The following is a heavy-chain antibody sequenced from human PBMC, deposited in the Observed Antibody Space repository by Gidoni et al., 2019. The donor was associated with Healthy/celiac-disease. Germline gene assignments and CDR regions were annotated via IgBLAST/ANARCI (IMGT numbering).Heavy chain of an antibody. Sequence: VQLVQSGAVVQKPGSPVLVPCTASGGTFSSYAISWVRQAPGQGLEWMGGIIPIFGTANYEQKFQGRVTITADEYTSTAYMELSSLRSEDTAVYYCARSRYCSSTSCYYCYYYMDVWGKGTTVTVSS. D-gene: IGHD2-2*01. CDR3: ARSRYCSSTSCYYCYYYMDV. CDR2: IIPIFGTA. CDR1: GGTFSSYA. J-gene: IGHJ6*03. V-gene: IGHV1-69*01.